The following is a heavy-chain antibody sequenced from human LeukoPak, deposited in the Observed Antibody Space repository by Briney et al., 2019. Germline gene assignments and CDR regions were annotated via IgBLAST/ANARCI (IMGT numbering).Heavy chain of an antibody. J-gene: IGHJ4*02. CDR3: AGASNGDPYYFDY. Sequence: MASETLSLTCAVYGGSFSGYYWSWIRQPPGKGLEWIGYFFYSGSTDYNPSLKSRVTISVDTSKNQFSLNLNSVTAADTAVYYCAGASNGDPYYFDYWGQGTLVTVSS. CDR1: GGSFSGYY. CDR2: FFYSGST. D-gene: IGHD4-17*01. V-gene: IGHV4-34*11.